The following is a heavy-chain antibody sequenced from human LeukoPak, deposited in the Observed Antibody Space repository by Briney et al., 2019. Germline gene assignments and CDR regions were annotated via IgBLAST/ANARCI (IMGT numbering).Heavy chain of an antibody. CDR1: GYTFISYG. CDR3: ARSGLGHRSDYYLDV. CDR2: IMVHNGNT. V-gene: IGHV1-18*01. J-gene: IGHJ6*03. D-gene: IGHD3-16*01. Sequence: ASVKVSCKASGYTFISYGINWVRQAPGQGPEWMGWIMVHNGNTYYTQKFQGRVTMTTDTSASMVYMELRNLRSDDTAVYYCARSGLGHRSDYYLDVWGEGTTVTVSS.